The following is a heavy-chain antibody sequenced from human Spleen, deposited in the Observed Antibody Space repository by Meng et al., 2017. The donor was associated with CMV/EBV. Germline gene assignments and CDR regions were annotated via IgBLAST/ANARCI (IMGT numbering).Heavy chain of an antibody. V-gene: IGHV2-5*01. CDR3: AHRYYYDSSSYWYYFDY. D-gene: IGHD3-22*01. CDR1: GFSLSTSGVG. CDR2: IYWNDDR. J-gene: IGHJ4*02. Sequence: SGPTLVKPTQTLTLTCTFSGFSLSTSGVGVGWIRQPPGKALEWLALIYWNDDRRYNPSLKSRLTITKDTSKNQVVLTMTNMDPVDTATYYRAHRYYYDSSSYWYYFDYWGQGTLVTVSS.